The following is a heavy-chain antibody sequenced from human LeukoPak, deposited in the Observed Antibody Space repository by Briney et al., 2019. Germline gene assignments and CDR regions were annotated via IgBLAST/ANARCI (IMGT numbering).Heavy chain of an antibody. J-gene: IGHJ6*03. CDR2: IKQDGSEK. CDR3: SAETTVTPSGYYYYMDV. D-gene: IGHD4-17*01. Sequence: PGGSLRLSCAASGFTFSSYWMSWVRQAPGKGLEWVANIKQDGSEKYYVDSVKGRFTISRDNAKNSLYLQMNSLRAEDTSPGVESAETTVTPSGYYYYMDVWGKGTTVTVSS. CDR1: GFTFSSYW. V-gene: IGHV3-7*01.